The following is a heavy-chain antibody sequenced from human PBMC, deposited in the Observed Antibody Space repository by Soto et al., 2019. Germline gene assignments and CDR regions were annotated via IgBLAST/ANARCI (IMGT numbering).Heavy chain of an antibody. CDR3: ANQLGYCSSTSCYEIGEPYFDY. Sequence: QVQLVESGGGVVQPGRSLRLSCAASGFTFSSYGMHWVRQAPGKGLEWVAVISYDGSNKYYADSVKGRFTISRDNSKNTMYLQMNSLRAEDTAVYYCANQLGYCSSTSCYEIGEPYFDYWGQGTLVTVSS. J-gene: IGHJ4*02. CDR2: ISYDGSNK. D-gene: IGHD2-2*01. CDR1: GFTFSSYG. V-gene: IGHV3-30*18.